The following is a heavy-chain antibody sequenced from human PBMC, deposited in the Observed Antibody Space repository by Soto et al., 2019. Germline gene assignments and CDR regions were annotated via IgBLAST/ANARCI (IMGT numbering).Heavy chain of an antibody. CDR1: GYTFTNHG. CDR2: VSGYNDKT. CDR3: ARDFYPVAYFFDY. J-gene: IGHJ4*02. D-gene: IGHD2-21*01. V-gene: IGHV1-18*04. Sequence: AASVKVSCKASGYTFTNHGISWVRQAPGQGLEWVGWVSGYNDKTKSAQKFKGRVTMTTDTSTSTAYMELRSLRSDDTAVYYCARDFYPVAYFFDYWGQGTLGTVAS.